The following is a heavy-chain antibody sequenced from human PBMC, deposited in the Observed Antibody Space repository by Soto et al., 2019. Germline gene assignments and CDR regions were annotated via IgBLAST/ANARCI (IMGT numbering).Heavy chain of an antibody. Sequence: GGSLRLSCVASGFSFSSYGMHWVRQAPGKGLEWVAVIPHDGSNKYYGDSVKGRFTISRDDSKNTLYLQMNSLRPEDTAVYYCAKNKFCSSTSCHYYGMDVWGQGTTVTVSS. D-gene: IGHD2-2*01. CDR2: IPHDGSNK. CDR3: AKNKFCSSTSCHYYGMDV. V-gene: IGHV3-30*02. CDR1: GFSFSSYG. J-gene: IGHJ6*02.